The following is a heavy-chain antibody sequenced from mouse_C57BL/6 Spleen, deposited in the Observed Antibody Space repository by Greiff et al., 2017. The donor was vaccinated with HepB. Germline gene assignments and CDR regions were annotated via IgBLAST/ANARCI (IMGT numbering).Heavy chain of an antibody. J-gene: IGHJ4*01. CDR1: GYTFTSYW. Sequence: VKLMESGAELVRPGTSVKLSCKASGYTFTSYWMHWVKQRPGQGLEWIGVIDPSDSYTNYNQKFKGKATLTVDTSSSTAYMQLSSLTSEDSAVYYCGNGNPYYYAMDYWGQGTSVTVSS. CDR2: IDPSDSYT. D-gene: IGHD2-1*01. V-gene: IGHV1-59*01. CDR3: GNGNPYYYAMDY.